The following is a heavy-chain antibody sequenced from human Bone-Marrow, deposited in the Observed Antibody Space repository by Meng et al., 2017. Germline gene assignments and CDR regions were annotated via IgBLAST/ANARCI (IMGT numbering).Heavy chain of an antibody. CDR1: GYTFTSYD. J-gene: IGHJ4*02. D-gene: IGHD1-26*01. CDR3: ARGAVRYSGSLGY. CDR2: MDPNSGNT. V-gene: IGHV1-8*03. Sequence: ASVKVSCKASGYTFTSYDINWVRQATGQGLEWMGWMDPNSGNTGYAQKFQGRVTITRNTSISTAYMELSSLRSEDTAVYYCARGAVRYSGSLGYWGQGTLVTVSS.